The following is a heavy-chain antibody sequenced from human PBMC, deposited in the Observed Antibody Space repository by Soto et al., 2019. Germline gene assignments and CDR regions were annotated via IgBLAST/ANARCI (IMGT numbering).Heavy chain of an antibody. V-gene: IGHV4-39*02. D-gene: IGHD6-13*01. CDR3: ARENPRQQPSG. CDR2: IYYSGST. CDR1: GGSISSSSYY. J-gene: IGHJ4*02. Sequence: SETLSLTCTVSGGSISSSSYYWGWIRQPPGKGLEWIGSIYYSGSTYYNPSLKSRVTISVDTSKNQFSLKLSSVTAADTAVYYCARENPRQQPSGWGQGTLVTVSS.